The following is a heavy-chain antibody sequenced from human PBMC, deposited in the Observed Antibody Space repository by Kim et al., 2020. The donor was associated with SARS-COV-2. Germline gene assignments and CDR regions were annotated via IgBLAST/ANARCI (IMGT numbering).Heavy chain of an antibody. D-gene: IGHD4-17*01. V-gene: IGHV3-33*06. J-gene: IGHJ4*01. CDR1: GFTFSSYG. CDR2: IWYDGSNK. Sequence: GGSLRLSCAASGFTFSSYGMHWVRQAPGKGLEWVAVIWYDGSNKYYADSVKGRFTISRDNSKNTLYLQMNSLRDEDTAVYYCAKEDLATWTTAKSGIFD. CDR3: AKEDLATWTTAKSGIFD.